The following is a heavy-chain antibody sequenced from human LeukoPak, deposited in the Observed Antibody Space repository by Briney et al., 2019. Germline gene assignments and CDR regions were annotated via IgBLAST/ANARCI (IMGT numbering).Heavy chain of an antibody. J-gene: IGHJ3*02. CDR2: IFYSGST. CDR3: AKSNGYGLVDI. D-gene: IGHD3-10*01. Sequence: SETLSLTCTVSGGSISSYYWSWIRQPPGKGLEWIGNIFYSGSTYYSPSLKSRVTISLDTSRNQFSLRLTSVTAADTAVYYCAKSNGYGLVDIWGQGTMVTVSS. V-gene: IGHV4-59*12. CDR1: GGSISSYY.